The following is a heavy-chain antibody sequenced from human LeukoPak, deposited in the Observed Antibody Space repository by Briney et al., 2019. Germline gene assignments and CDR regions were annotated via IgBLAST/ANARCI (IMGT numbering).Heavy chain of an antibody. CDR3: AGNTYYDYVWGSDVLLNLGY. J-gene: IGHJ4*02. CDR2: ISSSGSTI. CDR1: GFTFSDYY. D-gene: IGHD3-16*01. Sequence: GGSLRLSCAASGFTFSDYYMSWIRQAPGKGLEWVSYISSSGSTIYYADSVKGRFTISRDNAKNSLYLQMNSLRAEDTAVYYCAGNTYYDYVWGSDVLLNLGYWGQGTLVTVSS. V-gene: IGHV3-11*04.